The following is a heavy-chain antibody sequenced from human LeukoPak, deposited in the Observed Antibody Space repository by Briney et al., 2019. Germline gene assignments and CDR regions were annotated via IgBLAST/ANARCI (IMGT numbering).Heavy chain of an antibody. D-gene: IGHD2-15*01. Sequence: SETLSLTCTVSGGSISSGSYYWSWIRQPAGKGLEWIGRIYTSGSTNYNPSLKSRVTISVDTSKNQFSLKLSSVTAADTAVYYCARKGTGWTDYFDYWGQGTLVTVSS. CDR1: GGSISSGSYY. J-gene: IGHJ4*02. CDR2: IYTSGST. CDR3: ARKGTGWTDYFDY. V-gene: IGHV4-61*02.